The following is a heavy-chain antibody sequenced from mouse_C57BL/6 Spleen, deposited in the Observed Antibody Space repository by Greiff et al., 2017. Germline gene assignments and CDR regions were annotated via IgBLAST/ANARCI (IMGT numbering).Heavy chain of an antibody. CDR3: TTVVATGAMGY. CDR2: IFPGSGST. CDR1: GYTFTDYY. Sequence: VHLVESGPELVKPGASVKISCKASGYTFTDYYINWVKQRPGQGLEWIGWIFPGSGSTYYNEKFKGKATLTVDKSSSTAYMLLSSLTSEDSAVYFCTTVVATGAMGYWGQGTSVTVSS. J-gene: IGHJ4*01. V-gene: IGHV1-75*01. D-gene: IGHD1-1*01.